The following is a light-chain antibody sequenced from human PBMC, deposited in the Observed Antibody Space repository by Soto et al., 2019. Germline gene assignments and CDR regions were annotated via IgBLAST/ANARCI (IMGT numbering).Light chain of an antibody. V-gene: IGLV1-47*02. CDR2: SNR. Sequence: QAVVTQPPSAFGTPGQRVTISCSGSSSNIGGNYVYWYQQLPGTAPKLLIYSNRNRPSGVPERFSGSKSGTSASLAITGLQAEDEADYYCQAYDYSLTASVFGGGTKVTVL. J-gene: IGLJ3*02. CDR3: QAYDYSLTASV. CDR1: SSNIGGNY.